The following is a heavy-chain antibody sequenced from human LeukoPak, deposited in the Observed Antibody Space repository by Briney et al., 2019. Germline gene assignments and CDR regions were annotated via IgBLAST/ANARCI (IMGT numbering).Heavy chain of an antibody. Sequence: PGGSLRLSCAASGFTFSSYAMSWVRQAPGEGLEWVSATSGSGGSTYYADSVKGRFTISRDNSKNTLYLQMNSLRAEDTAVYYCAKGGRLLWFGEPTDFFDYWGQGTLVTVSS. J-gene: IGHJ4*02. V-gene: IGHV3-23*01. CDR2: TSGSGGST. CDR3: AKGGRLLWFGEPTDFFDY. CDR1: GFTFSSYA. D-gene: IGHD3-10*01.